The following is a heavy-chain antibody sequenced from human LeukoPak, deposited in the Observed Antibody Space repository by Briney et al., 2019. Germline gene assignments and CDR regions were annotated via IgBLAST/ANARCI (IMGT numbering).Heavy chain of an antibody. CDR2: ISGSGGST. V-gene: IGHV3-23*01. Sequence: PGGSLRLSCAASGFTFSSYGMSWVRQAPGKGLEWVSSISGSGGSTYYADSVKGRFTISRDNSKNTLYLQMSSVRAEDTAVYYCARGWDIVVVPAASDYWGQGTLVTVSS. CDR3: ARGWDIVVVPAASDY. J-gene: IGHJ4*02. CDR1: GFTFSSYG. D-gene: IGHD2-2*01.